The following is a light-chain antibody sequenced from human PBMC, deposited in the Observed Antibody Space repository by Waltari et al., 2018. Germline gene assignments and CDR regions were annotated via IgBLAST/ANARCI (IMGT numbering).Light chain of an antibody. V-gene: IGKV2-28*01. J-gene: IGKJ2*01. CDR2: LGS. Sequence: DIVMHQSVLSLPVTHGEPASICCRSSKSLLHSNGYNYLDWYMQKPGQSPQLLIYLGSNRASGVPDRFSGSGSGTDFTLKISRVEAEDVGVYYCMEALQTPYTFGQGTKLEI. CDR3: MEALQTPYT. CDR1: KSLLHSNGYNY.